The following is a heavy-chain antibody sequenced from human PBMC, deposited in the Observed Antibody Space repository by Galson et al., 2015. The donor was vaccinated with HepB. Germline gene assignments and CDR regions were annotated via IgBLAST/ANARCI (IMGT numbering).Heavy chain of an antibody. CDR1: GYTFTDYY. D-gene: IGHD7-27*01. Sequence: VKVSCKVSGYTFTDYYMHWVQQAPGKGLEWMGLVDPEDGETIYAGKFQGRVTITADTSTDTAYMELSSLRSEDTAVYYCATDTPGNWFDPWGQGTLVTVSS. J-gene: IGHJ5*02. CDR2: VDPEDGET. CDR3: ATDTPGNWFDP. V-gene: IGHV1-69-2*01.